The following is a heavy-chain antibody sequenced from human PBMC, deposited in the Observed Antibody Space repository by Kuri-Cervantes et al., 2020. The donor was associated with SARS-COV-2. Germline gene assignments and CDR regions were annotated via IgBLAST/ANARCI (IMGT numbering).Heavy chain of an antibody. V-gene: IGHV1-3*04. CDR3: AREVGYCDSGRCYGLDAFDI. J-gene: IGHJ3*02. CDR2: TNTATGNT. D-gene: IGHD2-2*01. Sequence: ASVKVSCKASGYTFSNHAIHWVRQAPGQGLEWMGWTNTATGNTHYSQKFQGRVTITRDTAASTEFMELNSLRSEDTAVYYCAREVGYCDSGRCYGLDAFDIWGQGTMVTVSS. CDR1: GYTFSNHA.